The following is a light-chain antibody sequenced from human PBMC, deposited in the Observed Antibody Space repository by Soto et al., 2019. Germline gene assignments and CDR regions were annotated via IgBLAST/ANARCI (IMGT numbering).Light chain of an antibody. Sequence: EMVLTQSPATLSLSPGERATLSCRASQSVSSYLAWYQQKPGQAPRLLIYDASNRATGIPARFSGSGSGTDFTLTISSLVPEDFAVYYCQQRSNWPRFTFGPGTKVDIK. CDR2: DAS. CDR3: QQRSNWPRFT. J-gene: IGKJ3*01. CDR1: QSVSSY. V-gene: IGKV3-11*01.